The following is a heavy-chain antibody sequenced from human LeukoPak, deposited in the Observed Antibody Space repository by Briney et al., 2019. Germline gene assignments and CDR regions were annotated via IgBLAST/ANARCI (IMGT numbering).Heavy chain of an antibody. CDR1: GGSFSGYY. D-gene: IGHD2-15*01. V-gene: IGHV4-34*01. CDR3: ARVRCGGSCHFDY. Sequence: SETLSLTCAVYGGSFSGYYWSWIRQSPGKGLEWIGEINHSGSTNYNPSLKSRVTISVDTSKNQFSLKLSSVTAADTAVYYCARVRCGGSCHFDYWGQGTLVTVSS. J-gene: IGHJ4*02. CDR2: INHSGST.